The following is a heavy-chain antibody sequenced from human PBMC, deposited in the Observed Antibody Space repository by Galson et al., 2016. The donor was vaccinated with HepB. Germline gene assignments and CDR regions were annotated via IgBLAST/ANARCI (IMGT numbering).Heavy chain of an antibody. D-gene: IGHD3-22*01. CDR2: TYYSGST. CDR1: GGSISNYY. V-gene: IGHV4-59*08. Sequence: SETLSLTCTVSGGSISNYYWIWIRQPPGKGLEWIGYTYYSGSTNYNPSLKSRVTIPVDTSKNQFSLQLSSVTAADTAVYYCARRRNYYDGSGYYNDWFDPWGQGTLVTVSS. CDR3: ARRRNYYDGSGYYNDWFDP. J-gene: IGHJ5*02.